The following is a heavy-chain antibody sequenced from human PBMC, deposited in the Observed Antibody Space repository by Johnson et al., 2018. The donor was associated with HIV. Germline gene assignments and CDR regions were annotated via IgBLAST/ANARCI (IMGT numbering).Heavy chain of an antibody. V-gene: IGHV3-7*01. Sequence: VQLVESGGGVVQPGGSLRLSCAASGFTFSNHHMTWVRQAPGKGLEWVANINQDGSDKYYVESVKGRFTISRDNAQNSLYLEMNTLRDEDTAVYYCAREGGALDAFDIWGQGTMVTVSS. CDR3: AREGGALDAFDI. CDR2: INQDGSDK. J-gene: IGHJ3*02. CDR1: GFTFSNHH. D-gene: IGHD1-26*01.